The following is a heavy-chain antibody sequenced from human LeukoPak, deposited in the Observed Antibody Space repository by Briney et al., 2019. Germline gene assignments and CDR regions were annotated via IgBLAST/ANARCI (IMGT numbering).Heavy chain of an antibody. CDR3: AKDRYSSGYFDY. CDR1: GISFSRAW. D-gene: IGHD3-22*01. CDR2: ISGSGGSK. Sequence: GGPLRPSCAASGISFSRAWMSWVRPAPGKGLEWVSAISGSGGSKSYADSVKGRFTISRDNSKNTLYLQMNSLRAEDTAVYYCAKDRYSSGYFDYWGQGTLVTVSS. V-gene: IGHV3-23*01. J-gene: IGHJ4*02.